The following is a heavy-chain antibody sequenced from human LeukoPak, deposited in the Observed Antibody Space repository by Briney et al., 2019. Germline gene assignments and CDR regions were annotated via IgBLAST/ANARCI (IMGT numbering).Heavy chain of an antibody. CDR2: IKSKTDGGTT. J-gene: IGHJ4*02. V-gene: IGHV3-15*01. Sequence: SGGSLRLSCAASGFTFSNAWMSWVRQAPGKGLEWVGRIKSKTDGGTTDYAAPVKGRFTISRDDSKNTLYLQMNSLKTEDTAVYYCTTGLRFLEWLFGFFDYWGQGTLVTVSS. D-gene: IGHD3-3*01. CDR3: TTGLRFLEWLFGFFDY. CDR1: GFTFSNAW.